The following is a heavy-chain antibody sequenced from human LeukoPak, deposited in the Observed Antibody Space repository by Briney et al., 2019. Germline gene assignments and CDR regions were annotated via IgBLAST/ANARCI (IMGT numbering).Heavy chain of an antibody. J-gene: IGHJ4*02. CDR1: GFTFSSYG. CDR3: AKDIIRRFGVVTPDGGDY. D-gene: IGHD3-3*01. CDR2: IRYDGSNK. Sequence: PGGSLRLSCAASGFTFSSYGMHWVRQAPGKGLEWVAFIRYDGSNKYYADSVKGRFTISRDNSKNTLYLQMNSLRAEDTAVYYCAKDIIRRFGVVTPDGGDYWGQGTLVTVSS. V-gene: IGHV3-30*02.